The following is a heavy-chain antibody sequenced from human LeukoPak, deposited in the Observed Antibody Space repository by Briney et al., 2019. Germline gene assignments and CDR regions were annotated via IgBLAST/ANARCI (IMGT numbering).Heavy chain of an antibody. D-gene: IGHD1-1*01. CDR3: ARRAYSAAYWKHFDY. J-gene: IGHJ4*02. Sequence: SETLSLTCTVSGGSIGSSSDYWGWIRQAPGKGLEWIGSIYYHENTYYNSSLKSRVTIPVDTSKNQFSLKLNSVTAADTAVYFCARRAYSAAYWKHFDYWGQGTLVTVSS. CDR1: GGSIGSSSDY. V-gene: IGHV4-39*01. CDR2: IYYHENT.